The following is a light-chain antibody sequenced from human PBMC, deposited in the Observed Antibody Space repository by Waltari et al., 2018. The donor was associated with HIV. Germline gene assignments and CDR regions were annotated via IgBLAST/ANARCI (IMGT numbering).Light chain of an antibody. CDR3: QQYHNWPPWT. V-gene: IGKV3-15*01. CDR2: GAS. J-gene: IGKJ1*01. CDR1: QSVSTN. Sequence: EIVMTQSPATLSVSPGDRATISCRASQSVSTNLAWYQQKPGQAPRLLIYGASTRATGIPARFSGSGSGTEFTLTISSLQSEDFAVYYCQQYHNWPPWTFGQGTKVEIK.